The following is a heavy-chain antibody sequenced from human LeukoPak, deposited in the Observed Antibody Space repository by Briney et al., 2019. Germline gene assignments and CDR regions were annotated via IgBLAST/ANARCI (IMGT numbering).Heavy chain of an antibody. Sequence: SVKVSRKASGGTFSSYAISWVRQAPGQGLEWMGGIIPIFGTANYAQKFQGRVTITADESTSTAYMELSSLRSEDTAVYYCARGAPDYYDSSGYSFDYWGQGTLVTVSS. J-gene: IGHJ4*02. CDR1: GGTFSSYA. CDR2: IIPIFGTA. V-gene: IGHV1-69*13. CDR3: ARGAPDYYDSSGYSFDY. D-gene: IGHD3-22*01.